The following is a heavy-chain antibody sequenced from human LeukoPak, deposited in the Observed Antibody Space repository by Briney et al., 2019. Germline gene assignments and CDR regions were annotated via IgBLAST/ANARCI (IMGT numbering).Heavy chain of an antibody. D-gene: IGHD2-15*01. V-gene: IGHV4-59*01. CDR1: GGSISTYY. CDR3: ARSDYCSGGSCSFPFDY. CDR2: IFYSGST. Sequence: PSETLSLTCTVSGGSISTYYWSWIRQPPGKGLEWIGYIFYSGSTNYNPSLKSRVTISADTSKNHLSLRLTSVTAADTAVYYCARSDYCSGGSCSFPFDYWGQGTLVTVSS. J-gene: IGHJ4*02.